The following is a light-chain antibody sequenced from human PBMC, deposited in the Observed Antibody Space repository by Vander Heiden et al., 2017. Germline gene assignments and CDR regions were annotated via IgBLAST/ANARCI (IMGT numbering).Light chain of an antibody. Sequence: DIQMTQPPSSLSASVGDRVTITCRASQSISSYLNWYQQKPGKAPKLLIYAASSLQSGVPSRFSGSGSGTDFTLTISRLQPEDFATYYCQQCYSTPNTFGQGTKVEIK. V-gene: IGKV1-39*01. CDR3: QQCYSTPNT. CDR2: AAS. CDR1: QSISSY. J-gene: IGKJ1*01.